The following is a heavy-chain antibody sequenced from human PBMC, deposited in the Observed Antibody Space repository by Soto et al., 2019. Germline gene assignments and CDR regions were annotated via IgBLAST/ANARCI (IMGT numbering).Heavy chain of an antibody. Sequence: PGGSLRLSCAASGFTFSNAWMNWVRQAPGKGLEWVGRIKSKTDGGTTDYAAPVKGRFTISRDDSKNTLYLQMNSLKTEDTVVYYCTTGYYGSGSYTYYYYYGMDVWGQGTTVTVSS. V-gene: IGHV3-15*07. CDR3: TTGYYGSGSYTYYYYYGMDV. J-gene: IGHJ6*02. CDR2: IKSKTDGGTT. CDR1: GFTFSNAW. D-gene: IGHD3-10*01.